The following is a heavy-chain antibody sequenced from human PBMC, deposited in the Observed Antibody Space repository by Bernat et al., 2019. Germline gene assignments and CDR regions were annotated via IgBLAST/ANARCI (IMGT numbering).Heavy chain of an antibody. J-gene: IGHJ4*02. D-gene: IGHD6-13*01. CDR3: ARQAAAGTIYFDY. Sequence: QLQLQESGPGLVKPSETLSLTCTVSGGSIDSRSYFWGWIHQPPGKGLEWIGSMYYNGVTYYNPSLNSRVTMSVDTSRNQFSLKLTSVTATDAAVYYCARQAAAGTIYFDYWGQGTLVTVSS. CDR2: MYYNGVT. CDR1: GGSIDSRSYF. V-gene: IGHV4-39*01.